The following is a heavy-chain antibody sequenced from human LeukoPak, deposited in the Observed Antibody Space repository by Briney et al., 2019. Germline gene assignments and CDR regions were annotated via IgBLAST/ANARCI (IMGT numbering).Heavy chain of an antibody. CDR1: GFTFSSYS. V-gene: IGHV3-7*01. D-gene: IGHD3-22*01. J-gene: IGHJ4*02. CDR3: ARETYYYDSSGYYYSSGFDY. CDR2: IKQDGSEK. Sequence: GGSLRLSCAASGFTFSSYSMNWVRQAPGKGLEWVANIKQDGSEKYYVDSVKGRFTISRDNAKNSLYLQMNSLRAEDTAVYYCARETYYYDSSGYYYSSGFDYWGQGTLVTVSS.